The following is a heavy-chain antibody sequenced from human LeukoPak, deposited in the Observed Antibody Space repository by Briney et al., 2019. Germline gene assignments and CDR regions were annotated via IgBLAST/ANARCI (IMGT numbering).Heavy chain of an antibody. CDR1: GYTFTGYY. J-gene: IGHJ3*02. V-gene: IGHV1-2*06. CDR3: ARGGDDFWSGPNAFDI. CDR2: INPNSGGT. Sequence: ASVKVSCKASGYTFTGYYMHWVRQAPGQGLEWMGRINPNSGGTNYAQKFQGRVTMTRDTSISTAYMELSRLRSDDTAVYYCARGGDDFWSGPNAFDIWGQGTMVTVSS. D-gene: IGHD3-3*01.